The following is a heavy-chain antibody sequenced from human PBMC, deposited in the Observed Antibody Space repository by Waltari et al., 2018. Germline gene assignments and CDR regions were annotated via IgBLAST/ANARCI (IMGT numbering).Heavy chain of an antibody. CDR3: ARDKEAAAGTHYFDY. CDR2: ISSSISYI. J-gene: IGHJ4*02. V-gene: IGHV3-21*01. Sequence: EVRLVESGGGLVKPGGSLRLSCAASGFTFSSYSMNWVRQAPGKGLEWVSSISSSISYIYYADSVKGRFTISRDNAKNSLYLQMNSLRAEDTAVYYCARDKEAAAGTHYFDYWGQGTLVTVSS. CDR1: GFTFSSYS. D-gene: IGHD6-13*01.